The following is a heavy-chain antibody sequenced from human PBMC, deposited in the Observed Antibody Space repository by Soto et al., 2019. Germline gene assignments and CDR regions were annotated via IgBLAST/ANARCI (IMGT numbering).Heavy chain of an antibody. CDR1: GYTFRDYD. D-gene: IGHD3-22*01. Sequence: QVQLVQSGAEVKKPGASVMVSCKASGYTFRDYDINWVRQASGQGLEWMGWMNPNSGNTAYAQKFQGRVTMTGDTTTNTAYMGLSSLTSADTAVYYCTGRARIGKQLWLPFDSWAQGTLVTVSS. CDR3: TGRARIGKQLWLPFDS. J-gene: IGHJ4*02. CDR2: MNPNSGNT. V-gene: IGHV1-8*01.